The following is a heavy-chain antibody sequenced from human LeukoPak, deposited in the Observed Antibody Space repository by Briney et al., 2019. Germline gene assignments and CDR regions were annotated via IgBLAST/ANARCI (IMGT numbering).Heavy chain of an antibody. V-gene: IGHV1-18*01. CDR3: ARVPAYCGGDCSKEYYFDY. Sequence: ASVKVSCKASGYTFTIYGISWVRQDPGQGLEWVGWISAYNGNRNYGQKLQGRVTMTTDTSTSTAYMELRSLRSDDTAVYYCARVPAYCGGDCSKEYYFDYWGQGTLVTVSS. CDR2: ISAYNGNR. D-gene: IGHD2-21*02. J-gene: IGHJ4*02. CDR1: GYTFTIYG.